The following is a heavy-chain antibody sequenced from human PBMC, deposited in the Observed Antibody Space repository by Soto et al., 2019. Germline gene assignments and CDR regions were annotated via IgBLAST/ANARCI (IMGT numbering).Heavy chain of an antibody. J-gene: IGHJ4*02. CDR1: GFTFSDYY. V-gene: IGHV3-11*04. D-gene: IGHD5-18*01. CDR2: ISNSGSTI. Sequence: QVQLVESGGGLLKPGGSLRLSCAASGFTFSDYYMSWIRQTPGKGLEWLSYISNSGSTISYADSVKGRFTISRDNVKNSLYLQMNSLRVEDTAVYYCARDWLDGYSYGHDWGQGTLVTVSS. CDR3: ARDWLDGYSYGHD.